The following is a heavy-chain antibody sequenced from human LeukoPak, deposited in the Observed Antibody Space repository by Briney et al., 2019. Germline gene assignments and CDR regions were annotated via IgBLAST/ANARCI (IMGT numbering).Heavy chain of an antibody. CDR3: ARDQYYYDSSGYYSTFDY. D-gene: IGHD3-22*01. CDR2: IYYSGST. V-gene: IGHV4-39*07. CDR1: GGSISSSSYY. Sequence: PSETLSLTCTVSGGSISSSSYYWGWLRQPPGKGLEWIGSIYYSGSTYYNPSLKSRVTISVDTSKNQFSLKLSSVTAADTAVYYCARDQYYYDSSGYYSTFDYWGQGTLVTVSS. J-gene: IGHJ4*02.